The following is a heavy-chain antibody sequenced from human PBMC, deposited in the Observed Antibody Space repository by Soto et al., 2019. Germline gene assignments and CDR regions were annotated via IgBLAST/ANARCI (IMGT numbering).Heavy chain of an antibody. CDR3: AHERGGVGATTFDY. Sequence: QITLKESGPTLVKPTQTLTLTCTFSGFSLSTSRVGVGWIRQPPGKALEWLALIYWDDDKRYSPSLRSRLTITKDTSKSQVVLTMTNMDPVDTATYYCAHERGGVGATTFDYWGQGTLVTVSS. D-gene: IGHD1-26*01. CDR2: IYWDDDK. CDR1: GFSLSTSRVG. V-gene: IGHV2-5*02. J-gene: IGHJ4*02.